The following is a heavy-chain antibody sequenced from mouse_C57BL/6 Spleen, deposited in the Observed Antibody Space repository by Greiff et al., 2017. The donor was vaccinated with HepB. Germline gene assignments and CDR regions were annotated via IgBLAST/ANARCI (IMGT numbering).Heavy chain of an antibody. CDR3: ARYLGYFDY. Sequence: EVKLMESGGGLVQPGGSLSLSCAASGFTFTDYYMSWVRQPPGKALEWLGFIRNKANGYTTEYSASVKGRFTISRDNSQSILYLQMNALRAEDSATYYCARYLGYFDYWGQGTTLTVSS. V-gene: IGHV7-3*01. CDR1: GFTFTDYY. CDR2: IRNKANGYTT. J-gene: IGHJ2*01.